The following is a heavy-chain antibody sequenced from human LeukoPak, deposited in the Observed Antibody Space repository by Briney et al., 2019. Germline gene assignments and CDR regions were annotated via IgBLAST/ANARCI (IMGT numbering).Heavy chain of an antibody. CDR2: IYYSGST. J-gene: IGHJ5*02. V-gene: IGHV4-59*01. D-gene: IGHD4-17*01. CDR1: GVSISSYY. Sequence: SETLSLTCTVSGVSISSYYWSWIRQPPGKGLELIGYIYYSGSTNYNPSLKSRVTISVDTSKNQLSLKLSSVTAADTAVYYCVRSKSGTYGWFDPWGQGTLVTVSS. CDR3: VRSKSGTYGWFDP.